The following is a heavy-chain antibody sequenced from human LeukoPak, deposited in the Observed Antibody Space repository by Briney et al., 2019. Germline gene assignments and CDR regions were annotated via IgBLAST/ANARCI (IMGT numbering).Heavy chain of an antibody. V-gene: IGHV3-48*01. Sequence: GGSLRLSCAASGFTFSSYSMNWVRQAPGKGLEWVSYISSSSSTIYYADSVKGRFTISRDNAKNSLYLQMNSLRAEDTAVYYCARDELGDSSVCLDYWGQGTLVTVSS. J-gene: IGHJ4*02. D-gene: IGHD3-22*01. CDR2: ISSSSSTI. CDR1: GFTFSSYS. CDR3: ARDELGDSSVCLDY.